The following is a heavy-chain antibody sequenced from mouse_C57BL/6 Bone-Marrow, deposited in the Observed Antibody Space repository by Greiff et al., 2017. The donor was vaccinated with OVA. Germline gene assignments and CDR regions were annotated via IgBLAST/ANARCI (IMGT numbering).Heavy chain of an antibody. D-gene: IGHD1-1*01. V-gene: IGHV14-4*01. CDR2: IDHENGDT. J-gene: IGHJ1*03. CDR3: FGSSHWYFDV. CDR1: GFNIKDDY. Sequence: VQLKESGAELVRPGASVKLSCTASGFNIKDDYMHWVKQRPEQGLEWIGWIDHENGDTEYASKFQGKGTITAETSSNTAYLQLSSLTTEDTAVYCCFGSSHWYFDVWGTGTTVTVSS.